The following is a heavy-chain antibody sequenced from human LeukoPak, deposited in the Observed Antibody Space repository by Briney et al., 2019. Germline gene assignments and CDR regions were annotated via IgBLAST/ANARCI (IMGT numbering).Heavy chain of an antibody. CDR3: AREPGYCSGGSCPTLGWFDP. J-gene: IGHJ5*02. CDR2: IYTSGST. CDR1: GGSISSYY. D-gene: IGHD2-15*01. Sequence: SETLSLTCTVSGGSISSYYWSWIRQPAGKGLGWIGRIYTSGSTNYNPSLKSRVTMSVDTSKNQFSLKLSSVTAADTAVYYCAREPGYCSGGSCPTLGWFDPWGQGTLVTVSS. V-gene: IGHV4-4*07.